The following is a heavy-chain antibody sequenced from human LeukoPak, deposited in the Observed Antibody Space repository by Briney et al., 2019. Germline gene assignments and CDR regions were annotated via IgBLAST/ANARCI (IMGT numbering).Heavy chain of an antibody. CDR3: ARVDVHIVVVAAAKYWFDP. J-gene: IGHJ5*02. D-gene: IGHD2-2*01. Sequence: GGSLRLSCAASGFTFSSYSMNWVRQAPGKGLEWVSSISSSSSYIYYADSVKGRFTISRDNAKNSLYLQMNSLRAEDTAVYYCARVDVHIVVVAAAKYWFDPWGQGTLVTVSS. CDR1: GFTFSSYS. CDR2: ISSSSSYI. V-gene: IGHV3-21*01.